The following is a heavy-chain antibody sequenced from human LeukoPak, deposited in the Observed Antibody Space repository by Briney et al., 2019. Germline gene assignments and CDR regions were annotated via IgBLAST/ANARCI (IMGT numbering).Heavy chain of an antibody. V-gene: IGHV4-4*07. CDR3: ARADVDSVIGAFDI. D-gene: IGHD2-21*01. J-gene: IGHJ3*02. Sequence: SETLSLTCTVSGGSISSYYWSWIRQPAGKGLEWIGRIYTSGSTNYNPSLKSRVTMSVDTSKNEFSLKLSSVTAADTAVYYWARADVDSVIGAFDIWGQGTMVTVSS. CDR1: GGSISSYY. CDR2: IYTSGST.